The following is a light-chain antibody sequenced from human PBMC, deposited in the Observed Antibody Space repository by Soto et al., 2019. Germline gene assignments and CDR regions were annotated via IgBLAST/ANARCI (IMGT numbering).Light chain of an antibody. CDR2: DAS. CDR3: QQRSSSWT. V-gene: IGKV3-11*01. Sequence: EIVLTQSPATLSLSPGERATLSCRASQSVSSYLAWYQQKPGQAPRLLIYDASNRATGIPARFSGSGSGTDFILTISSLEPEDFAFYFCQQRSSSWTFGQGTKVEIK. J-gene: IGKJ1*01. CDR1: QSVSSY.